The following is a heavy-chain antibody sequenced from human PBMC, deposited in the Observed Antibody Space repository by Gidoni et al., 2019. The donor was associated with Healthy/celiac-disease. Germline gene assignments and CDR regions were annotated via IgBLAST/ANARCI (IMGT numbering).Heavy chain of an antibody. CDR3: ARDGSDGSFDP. J-gene: IGHJ5*02. D-gene: IGHD1-1*01. CDR1: GFTFRSYG. CDR2: IWYDGSNK. Sequence: QVQLVESGGGVVQPGRSLRPPCAASGFTFRSYGMHWVRQAPGKGLEWVAVIWYDGSNKYYADSVKGRFTISRDNSKNTLYLQMNSLRAEDTAVYYCARDGSDGSFDPWGQGTLVTVSS. V-gene: IGHV3-33*01.